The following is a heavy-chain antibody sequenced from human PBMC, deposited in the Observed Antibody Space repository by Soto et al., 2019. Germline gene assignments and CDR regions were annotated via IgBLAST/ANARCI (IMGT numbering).Heavy chain of an antibody. CDR2: ITPIYPTT. CDR3: ARIPRYSFPTSDDLDS. Sequence: ASVKVSCKASGGTFYTYTFSWVRQAPGQGLEWMGSITPIYPTTNYAEKFQGRLTVTADGSTSTAYMELSSLTSDDTAVYYCARIPRYSFPTSDDLDSWGQGTLVTVSS. V-gene: IGHV1-69*13. J-gene: IGHJ4*02. D-gene: IGHD5-18*01. CDR1: GGTFYTYT.